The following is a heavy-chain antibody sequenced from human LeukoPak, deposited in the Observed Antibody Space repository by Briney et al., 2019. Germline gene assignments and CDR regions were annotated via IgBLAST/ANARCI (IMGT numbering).Heavy chain of an antibody. Sequence: NPSETLSLTCTVSDGSISSGSYYWSWIRQPAGKGLEWIGRIYTSGSTNYNPSLKSRVTISVDTSKNQFSLKLSSVTAADTAVYYCARGSGSPADFDYWGQGTLVTVSS. J-gene: IGHJ4*02. V-gene: IGHV4-61*02. D-gene: IGHD1-26*01. CDR2: IYTSGST. CDR3: ARGSGSPADFDY. CDR1: DGSISSGSYY.